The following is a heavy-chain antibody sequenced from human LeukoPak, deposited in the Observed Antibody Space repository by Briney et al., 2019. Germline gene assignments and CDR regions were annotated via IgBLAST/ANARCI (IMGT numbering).Heavy chain of an antibody. D-gene: IGHD6-19*01. J-gene: IGHJ4*02. V-gene: IGHV1-2*02. CDR3: ARDDAGIAVAGTPTRDDY. Sequence: ASVKVSCKASGYTFTGYYMHWVRQAPGQGLEWMGWINPNSGGTNYAQKFQGRVTMTRDTSISTAYMELSRLRSDDTAVYYCARDDAGIAVAGTPTRDDYWGQGTLVTVSS. CDR2: INPNSGGT. CDR1: GYTFTGYY.